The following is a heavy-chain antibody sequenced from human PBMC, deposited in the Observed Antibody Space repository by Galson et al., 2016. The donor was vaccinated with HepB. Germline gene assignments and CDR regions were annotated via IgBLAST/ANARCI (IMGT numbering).Heavy chain of an antibody. CDR1: GYSFTSYW. J-gene: IGHJ5*02. Sequence: QSGAEVTKPGESLKISCKGSGYSFTSYWIGWVRQMPGKGLEWMGIIYPGDSDTRYSPSFQGQVTISVDKSISTAYLQWSSLKASDTAMYYCARFSRASVLRGGNWFDPWGQGALVTVSS. CDR3: ARFSRASVLRGGNWFDP. V-gene: IGHV5-51*01. CDR2: IYPGDSDT. D-gene: IGHD3-16*01.